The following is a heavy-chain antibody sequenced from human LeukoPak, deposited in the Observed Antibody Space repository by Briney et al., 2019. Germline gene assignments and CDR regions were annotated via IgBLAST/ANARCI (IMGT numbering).Heavy chain of an antibody. D-gene: IGHD3-22*01. CDR2: IYYSGST. V-gene: IGHV4-39*01. CDR1: GGSISSGSYY. Sequence: SETLSLTCTVSGGSISSGSYYWSWIRQPAGKGLEWIGSIYYSGSTYYNPSLKSRVTISVDTSKNQFSLKLSSVTAADTAVYYCARHSSSGYSYWGQGTLVTVSS. J-gene: IGHJ4*02. CDR3: ARHSSSGYSY.